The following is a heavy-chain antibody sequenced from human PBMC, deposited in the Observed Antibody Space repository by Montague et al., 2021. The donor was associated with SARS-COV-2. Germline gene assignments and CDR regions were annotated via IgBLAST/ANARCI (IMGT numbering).Heavy chain of an antibody. CDR3: AREKYYFDSSGLRNDYFDY. Sequence: SETLSLTCNVSGGSFTLYYWSWIRQTPGRGLEWIGHIYHSGSTIYNPSLKSRVTMSVDTSKNQFSLRLSSVTAADTAVYYCAREKYYFDSSGLRNDYFDYWGQGILVTVSS. V-gene: IGHV4-59*01. J-gene: IGHJ4*02. CDR2: IYHSGST. D-gene: IGHD3-22*01. CDR1: GGSFTLYY.